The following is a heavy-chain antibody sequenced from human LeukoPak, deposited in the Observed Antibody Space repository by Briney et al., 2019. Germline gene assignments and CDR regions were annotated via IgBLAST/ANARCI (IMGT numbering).Heavy chain of an antibody. D-gene: IGHD3-3*01. Sequence: GGSLRLSCAASGFTFSSYAMHWVRQAPGKGLEWVAVISYDGSNKYYADSVKGRFTISRDNSKNTLYLQMNGLRAEDTAVYYCARGVNYYDFWSGTPNFDYWGQGTLVTVPS. CDR1: GFTFSSYA. CDR3: ARGVNYYDFWSGTPNFDY. J-gene: IGHJ4*02. V-gene: IGHV3-30*04. CDR2: ISYDGSNK.